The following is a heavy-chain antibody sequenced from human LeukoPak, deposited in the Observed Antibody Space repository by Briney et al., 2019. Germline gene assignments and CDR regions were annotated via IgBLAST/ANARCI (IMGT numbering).Heavy chain of an antibody. CDR3: ARAVGNTGARRLSSKYYYYMDV. J-gene: IGHJ6*03. Sequence: SETLSLTCAVYGVSFSGYYWSWIRQPPGKGREWLGEINHSGSTNYNPSLKSRVTISVDTSKTQFSLKLSSVTAADTAVYYCARAVGNTGARRLSSKYYYYMDVWGKGTTVTVSS. V-gene: IGHV4-34*01. D-gene: IGHD1-14*01. CDR1: GVSFSGYY. CDR2: INHSGST.